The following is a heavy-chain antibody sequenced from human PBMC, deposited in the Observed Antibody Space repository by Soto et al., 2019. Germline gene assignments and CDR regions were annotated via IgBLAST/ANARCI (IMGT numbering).Heavy chain of an antibody. J-gene: IGHJ4*02. CDR1: GYTFTSYG. CDR2: ISAYNGNT. V-gene: IGHV1-18*01. Sequence: GASVKVSCKASGYTFTSYGISWVRQAPGQGLEWMGWISAYNGNTNYAQKLQGRVTMTTDTSTSTAYMELRSLRSDDTAVYYCARGGDYDYVWGSYRYRPFDYWGQGTLVTDSS. CDR3: ARGGDYDYVWGSYRYRPFDY. D-gene: IGHD3-16*02.